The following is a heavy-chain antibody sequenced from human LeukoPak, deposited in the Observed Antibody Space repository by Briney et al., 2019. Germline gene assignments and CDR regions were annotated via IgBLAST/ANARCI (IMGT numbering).Heavy chain of an antibody. CDR3: AKDDWAKVAEYFQP. J-gene: IGHJ1*01. CDR2: ISGGGGST. D-gene: IGHD2-21*01. V-gene: IGHV3-23*01. Sequence: PGGTLRLSCAASGFTFSSYAINWVRQPPAKGLEWVSAISGGGGSTYYADPAKSRLTTSRDHSKNKLYLQMTSLRAEDTAIYYCAKDDWAKVAEYFQPWGEDNLVTVSS. CDR1: GFTFSSYA.